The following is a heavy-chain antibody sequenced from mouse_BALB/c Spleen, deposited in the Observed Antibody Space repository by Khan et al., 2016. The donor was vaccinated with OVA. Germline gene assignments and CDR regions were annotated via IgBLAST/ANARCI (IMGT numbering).Heavy chain of an antibody. CDR1: GYTFTSYD. CDR2: IYPGDDST. J-gene: IGHJ4*01. V-gene: IGHV1S56*01. CDR3: AREGLRGVAMDY. D-gene: IGHD2-4*01. Sequence: QIQLVQSGPELVKPGALIKISCKASGYTFTSYDINWVIQRPGQGLEWIGWIYPGDDSTKYNEKFKDKATLTADKSSSTAYMQLISLTSDNSAVYFCAREGLRGVAMDYWGQGTSVTVSS.